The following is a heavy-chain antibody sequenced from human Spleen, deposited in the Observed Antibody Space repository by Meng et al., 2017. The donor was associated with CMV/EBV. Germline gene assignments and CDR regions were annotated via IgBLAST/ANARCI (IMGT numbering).Heavy chain of an antibody. Sequence: GESLKISCAVPGFTFSGYEINWVRQAPGKGLEWVSYISSSGSTIYYADSVKGRFTISRDNARNSLYLQMNSLRDEDTAVYYCASASPRYYDWLFPREFDYWGLGTLVTSPQ. D-gene: IGHD3-9*01. CDR1: GFTFSGYE. V-gene: IGHV3-48*03. CDR3: ASASPRYYDWLFPREFDY. J-gene: IGHJ4*02. CDR2: ISSSGSTI.